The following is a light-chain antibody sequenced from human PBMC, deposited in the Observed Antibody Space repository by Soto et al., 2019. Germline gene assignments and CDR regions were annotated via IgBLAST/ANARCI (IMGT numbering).Light chain of an antibody. CDR2: DNN. Sequence: QSVLTQPPSASGAPGQEVTISCSGSSSNIGNNYVSWYQQLPGKAPKLLIYDNNKRPSGIPDRFSGSKSDTSATLGITGLQTGDEDDYYCGTWDSSLSVGKVFGGGTKLTVL. V-gene: IGLV1-51*01. CDR3: GTWDSSLSVGKV. J-gene: IGLJ2*01. CDR1: SSNIGNNY.